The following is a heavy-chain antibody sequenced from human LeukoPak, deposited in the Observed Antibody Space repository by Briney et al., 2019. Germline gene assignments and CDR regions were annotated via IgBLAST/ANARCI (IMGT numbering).Heavy chain of an antibody. J-gene: IGHJ6*02. CDR3: AKGGSSFMYGMDV. CDR2: ISPSGDST. V-gene: IGHV3-23*01. Sequence: GGSLRLSCAASGFTFSTYAMSWVRQAPGSRLEWVSSISPSGDSTYYADSGKGRFTISRDSSKNTLYLQMNSLRAEDTAVYYCAKGGSSFMYGMDVWGQGTTVTVSS. CDR1: GFTFSTYA. D-gene: IGHD3-16*02.